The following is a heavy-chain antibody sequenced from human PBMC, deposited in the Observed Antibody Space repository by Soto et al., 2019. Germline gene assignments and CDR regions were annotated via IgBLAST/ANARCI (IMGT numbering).Heavy chain of an antibody. V-gene: IGHV1-18*01. D-gene: IGHD6-25*01. CDR2: IVTYNGNT. Sequence: QVQLVQSGAEVKKPGASVKVSCKASGYTFTSYGISWVRQAPGQGLEWMGWIVTYNGNTNSAQKLQGRVTMTTDTSTSTAYMELGSLRADDTAVYDCARGPQSNGWRGRRFDPWGQGTLVIVSS. CDR3: ARGPQSNGWRGRRFDP. J-gene: IGHJ5*02. CDR1: GYTFTSYG.